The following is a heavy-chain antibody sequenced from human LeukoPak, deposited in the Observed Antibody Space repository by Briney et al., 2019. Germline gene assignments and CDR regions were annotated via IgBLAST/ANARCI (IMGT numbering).Heavy chain of an antibody. J-gene: IGHJ4*02. V-gene: IGHV1-69*04. Sequence: SVKVSCKASGGTFSSYAISWVRQAPGQGLEWMGRIIPILGIANYAQKFQGRVTITADKSTSTAYMELSSLRSEDTAVYYCARGLSTAITLLDYWGQGTLVTVSS. CDR1: GGTFSSYA. CDR3: ARGLSTAITLLDY. CDR2: IIPILGIA. D-gene: IGHD2-21*02.